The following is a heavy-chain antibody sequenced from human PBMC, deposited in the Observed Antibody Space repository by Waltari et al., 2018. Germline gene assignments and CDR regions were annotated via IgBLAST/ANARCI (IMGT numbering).Heavy chain of an antibody. CDR2: IYYSGST. Sequence: QVQLQESGPGLVKPSQTLSLTCTVSGGSISSGGYYWSWIRQHPGKGLAWMGYIYYSGSTNYNPSLKSRVTISVDTSKNQCSLKLSSVTAADTAVYYCAGTYYYGSAKDYWGQGTLVTVSS. J-gene: IGHJ4*02. CDR3: AGTYYYGSAKDY. V-gene: IGHV4-31*03. D-gene: IGHD3-10*01. CDR1: GGSISSGGYY.